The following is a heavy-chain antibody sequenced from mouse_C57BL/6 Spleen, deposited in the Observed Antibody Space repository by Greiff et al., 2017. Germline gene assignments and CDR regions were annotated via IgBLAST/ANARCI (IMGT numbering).Heavy chain of an antibody. Sequence: EVKLQESGPGLVKPSQSLSLTCSVTGYSITSGYYWNWIRQFPGNKLEWMGNISYDGSTNYNPSLKNRISITRDTSKNQFFLKLNSVTTEDTATSYCSTYYYDSNYFGYWGQGTTLTVSS. CDR1: GYSITSGYY. CDR3: STYYYDSNYFGY. CDR2: ISYDGST. V-gene: IGHV3-6*01. J-gene: IGHJ2*01. D-gene: IGHD1-1*01.